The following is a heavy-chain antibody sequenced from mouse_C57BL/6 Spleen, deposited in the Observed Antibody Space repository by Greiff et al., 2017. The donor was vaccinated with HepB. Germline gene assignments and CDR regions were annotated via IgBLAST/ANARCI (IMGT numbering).Heavy chain of an antibody. CDR1: GYTFTDYN. V-gene: IGHV1-22*01. CDR2: INPNNGGT. Sequence: EVQLVESGPELVKPGASVKMSCKASGYTFTDYNMHWVKQSHGKSLEWIGYINPNNGGTSYNQKFKGKATLTVNKSSSTAYMELRSLTSEDSAVYYCARSLTTVVPYYAMDYWGQGTSVTVSS. D-gene: IGHD1-1*01. CDR3: ARSLTTVVPYYAMDY. J-gene: IGHJ4*01.